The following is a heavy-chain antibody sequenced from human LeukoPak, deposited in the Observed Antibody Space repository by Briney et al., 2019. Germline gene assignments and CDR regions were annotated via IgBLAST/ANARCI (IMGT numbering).Heavy chain of an antibody. J-gene: IGHJ4*02. V-gene: IGHV4-39*07. CDR2: MYYIGST. CDR3: VKEGF. CDR1: GGSISSSTYY. Sequence: SQTLSLTCTVSGGSISSSTYYWGWIRQPPGKGLEWIASMYYIGSTYYNPSLKSRVTISQDTSRNQFSLKLDSVTAADTAVYYCVKEGFWGRGTLVTVSS.